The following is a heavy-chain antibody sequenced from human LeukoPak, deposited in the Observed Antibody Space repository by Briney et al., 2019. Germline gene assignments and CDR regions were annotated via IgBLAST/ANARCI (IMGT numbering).Heavy chain of an antibody. D-gene: IGHD1-26*01. CDR2: IYYSGST. Sequence: AGTLCLTCTASGFSFSSYDWSWIRQPPGKGLEWVGDIYYSGSTTYNPSLKSRVAISVDTSKNQFSVRLSSVTAAGTAVYYSARLASGSYGPLTPFDYWGQGTLVT. CDR1: GFSFSSYD. CDR3: ARLASGSYGPLTPFDY. J-gene: IGHJ4*02. V-gene: IGHV4-59*08.